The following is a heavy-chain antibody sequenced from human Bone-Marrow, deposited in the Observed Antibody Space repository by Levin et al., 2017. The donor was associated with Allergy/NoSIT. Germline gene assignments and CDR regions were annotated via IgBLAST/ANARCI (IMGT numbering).Heavy chain of an antibody. CDR3: ARAKQGYIYDPFDM. Sequence: GESLKISCSASGFTFYNYSMNWVRQAPGKGLEWVSSISSRSSHIYYVDSVEGRFTISRDNAKSSLFLQMNSLRAEDTAVYYCARAKQGYIYDPFDMWGQGTLVTVSS. D-gene: IGHD5-18*01. V-gene: IGHV3-21*01. CDR1: GFTFYNYS. J-gene: IGHJ3*02. CDR2: ISSRSSHI.